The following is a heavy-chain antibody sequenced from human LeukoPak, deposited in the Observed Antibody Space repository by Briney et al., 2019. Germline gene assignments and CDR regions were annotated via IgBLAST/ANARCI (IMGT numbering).Heavy chain of an antibody. Sequence: SETLSLTCTVSGGSISSYYWRWIRQPPGKGLEWIGYIYYSGSTNYNPSLKSRVTISVDTSKNQFSLKLSSVTAADTAVYYCARALGYCSGGSCYDWFDPWGQGTLVTVSS. V-gene: IGHV4-59*01. CDR1: GGSISSYY. D-gene: IGHD2-15*01. CDR3: ARALGYCSGGSCYDWFDP. CDR2: IYYSGST. J-gene: IGHJ5*02.